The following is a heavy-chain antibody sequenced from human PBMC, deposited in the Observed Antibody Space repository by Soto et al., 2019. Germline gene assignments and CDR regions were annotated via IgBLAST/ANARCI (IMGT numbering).Heavy chain of an antibody. CDR2: IWDDGSNK. J-gene: IGHJ4*02. CDR3: AREDYGSVSFDY. Sequence: QVQLVESGGGVVQPGRSLRLSCAASGFTFSSYGMHWVRQAPGKGLEWVAVIWDDGSNKYYADSVKGRLTISRDNSNNTLYLKMNSLRDEDTAVFYSAREDYGSVSFDYWGQGTLVTVSS. CDR1: GFTFSSYG. V-gene: IGHV3-33*01. D-gene: IGHD3-10*01.